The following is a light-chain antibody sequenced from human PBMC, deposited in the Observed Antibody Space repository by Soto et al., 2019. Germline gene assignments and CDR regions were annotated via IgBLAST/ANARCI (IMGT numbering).Light chain of an antibody. V-gene: IGKV1-9*01. CDR3: QQLNSYPYT. CDR2: AAS. J-gene: IGKJ2*01. CDR1: QGISSY. Sequence: DIPLTQSPSFLSASVGDRVTITCRASQGISSYLAWYQQKPGKAPKLLIYAASTLQSGVPSRISGSGSGTEFTLTISSLQPEDFATYYCQQLNSYPYTFGQGTKLEIK.